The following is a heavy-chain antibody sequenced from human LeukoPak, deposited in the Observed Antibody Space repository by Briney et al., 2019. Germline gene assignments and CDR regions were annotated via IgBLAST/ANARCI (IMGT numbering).Heavy chain of an antibody. V-gene: IGHV3-23*01. D-gene: IGHD6-6*01. CDR2: ISGSGGST. CDR1: GFTFSSYA. CDR3: AKVSPYSSSPINWFDP. J-gene: IGHJ5*02. Sequence: GGSLRLSCAASGFTFSSYAMSWVRQAPGKGLEWVSAISGSGGSTYYADSVKGRFTISRDNSKNTLYLQMNSLRADDTAVYYCAKVSPYSSSPINWFDPWGQGTLVTVSS.